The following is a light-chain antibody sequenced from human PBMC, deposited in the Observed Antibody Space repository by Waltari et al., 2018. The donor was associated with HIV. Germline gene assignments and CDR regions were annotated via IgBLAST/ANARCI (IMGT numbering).Light chain of an antibody. V-gene: IGLV1-47*01. CDR3: AAWDDSLSGYV. CDR2: RNN. J-gene: IGLJ1*01. Sequence: QSVLTQPPSASGTPGQRVTISCSGASSNIGSNYVYWYQYLPGTTPKLRIYRNNPRPSGVTDRFSGSKSGTSASLAISGLRSEDETDYYCAAWDDSLSGYVFGTGTKVTVL. CDR1: SSNIGSNY.